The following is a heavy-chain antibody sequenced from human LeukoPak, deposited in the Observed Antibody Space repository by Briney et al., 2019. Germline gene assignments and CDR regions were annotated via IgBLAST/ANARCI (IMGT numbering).Heavy chain of an antibody. CDR1: GYTFTSYD. V-gene: IGHV1-8*01. D-gene: IGHD3-10*01. CDR3: ARGRRVRGYYNYYYMDV. CDR2: MNPNSGNT. J-gene: IGHJ6*03. Sequence: ASVKVSCKASGYTFTSYDINWVRQATGQGLEWMGWMNPNSGNTGYAQKFQGRVTMTRNTSISTAYMELSSLRSEDTAVYYCARGRRVRGYYNYYYMDVWGQETMVTVSS.